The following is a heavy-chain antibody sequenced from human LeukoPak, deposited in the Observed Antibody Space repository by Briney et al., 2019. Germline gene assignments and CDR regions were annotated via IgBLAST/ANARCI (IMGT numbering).Heavy chain of an antibody. CDR1: GGSISSYY. J-gene: IGHJ4*02. CDR2: IYTSGST. CDR3: TRDLDTSGWCNFDY. Sequence: SSETLSLTCTVSGGSISSYYWSWIRQPAGKGLGWIGRIYTSGSTNYNPSLKSRVTMSVDTSKNQFSLKLSSVTAADTAMYYCTRDLDTSGWCNFDYWGQGTLVTVSS. V-gene: IGHV4-4*07. D-gene: IGHD6-19*01.